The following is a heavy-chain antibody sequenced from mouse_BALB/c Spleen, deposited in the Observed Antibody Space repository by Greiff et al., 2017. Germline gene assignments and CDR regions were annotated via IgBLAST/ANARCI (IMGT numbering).Heavy chain of an antibody. D-gene: IGHD3-1*01. Sequence: EVQLVESGGGLVKPGGSLKLSCAVSGFTFSSYTMSWVRQTPEKRLEWVATISSGGSYTYYPASVKGRFTISRDNAKNTLYLQMSSLKSEDTAMYYCTRDRDSWFAYWGQGTLLTVSA. J-gene: IGHJ3*01. V-gene: IGHV5-6-4*01. CDR1: GFTFSSYT. CDR3: TRDRDSWFAY. CDR2: ISSGGSYT.